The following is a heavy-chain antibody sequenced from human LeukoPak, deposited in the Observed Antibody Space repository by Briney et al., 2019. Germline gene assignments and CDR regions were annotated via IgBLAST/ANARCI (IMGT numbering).Heavy chain of an antibody. CDR3: ARDSDYYYGMDV. CDR2: IWYDGSNK. CDR1: GFTFSSYG. J-gene: IGHJ6*02. Sequence: GPLRLSCAASGFTFSSYGMHWVRQAPGKGLEWVAVIWYDGSNKYYADSVKGRFTISRDNSKNTLYLQMNSLRAEDTAVYYCARDSDYYYGMDVWGQGTTVTVSS. V-gene: IGHV3-33*01.